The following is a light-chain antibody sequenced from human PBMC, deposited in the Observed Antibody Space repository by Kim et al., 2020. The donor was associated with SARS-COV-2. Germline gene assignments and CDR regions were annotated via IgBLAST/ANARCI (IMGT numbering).Light chain of an antibody. J-gene: IGLJ3*02. CDR3: GAWDDSLNGWV. V-gene: IGLV1-44*01. CDR2: YNN. Sequence: QSVLTQPPSASGTPGQRVSISCSGSSSNIGSNSVNWYQQLPGTAPKILISYNNQRPSGVPDRFSGSKSGTSASLAISGLQSEDEADYYCGAWDDSLNGWVFGGGTQLTVL. CDR1: SSNIGSNS.